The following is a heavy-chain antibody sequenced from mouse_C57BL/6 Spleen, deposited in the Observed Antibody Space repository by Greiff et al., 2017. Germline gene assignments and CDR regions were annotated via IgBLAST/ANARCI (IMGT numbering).Heavy chain of an antibody. CDR1: GYSITSGYY. CDR2: ISYDGSN. D-gene: IGHD3-2*02. V-gene: IGHV3-6*01. CDR3: ARDGSSGYRDAMDY. J-gene: IGHJ4*01. Sequence: VQLKQSGPGLVKPSQSLSLTCSVTGYSITSGYYWNWIRQFPGNKLEWMGYISYDGSNNYNPSLKNRISITRDTSKNQFFLKLNSVTTEDTATYYCARDGSSGYRDAMDYWGQGTSVTVSS.